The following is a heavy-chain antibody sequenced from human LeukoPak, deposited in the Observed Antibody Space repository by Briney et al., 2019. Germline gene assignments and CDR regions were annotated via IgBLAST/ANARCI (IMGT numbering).Heavy chain of an antibody. CDR2: IIPIFGTA. V-gene: IGHV1-69*01. Sequence: GSSVKVSCKASGGTFSSYAISWVRQAPGQGLEWMGGIIPIFGTANYAQKFQGRVTITADESTSTAYMELSSLRSEDTAVYYCARDLRCRGKRSYYYYYMDVWGKGTTVTVSS. J-gene: IGHJ6*03. CDR3: ARDLRCRGKRSYYYYYMDV. CDR1: GGTFSSYA. D-gene: IGHD2-8*01.